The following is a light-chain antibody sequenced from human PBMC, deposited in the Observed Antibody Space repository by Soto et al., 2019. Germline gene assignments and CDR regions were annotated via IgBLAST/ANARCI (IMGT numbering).Light chain of an antibody. V-gene: IGLV2-23*01. CDR1: SRDVGSYNA. CDR2: GGN. J-gene: IGLJ3*02. CDR3: CSYAGSGAWV. Sequence: QSALTQPTSVCGSPGQSITISCTGSSRDVGSYNAVSWYQQHPGKAPKLMIYGGNKRPSGVSNRFSGSKSGNTASLTISGLQAEDEAAYYCCSYAGSGAWVFGGGTKLTVL.